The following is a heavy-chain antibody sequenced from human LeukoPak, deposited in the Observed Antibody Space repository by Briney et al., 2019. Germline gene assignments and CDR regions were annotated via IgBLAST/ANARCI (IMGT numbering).Heavy chain of an antibody. CDR2: IDPSDSYT. V-gene: IGHV5-10-1*01. CDR1: GYSFTTYW. J-gene: IGHJ3*02. CDR3: AKDWAVTPRRGDAFDI. Sequence: GESLKISCQVSGYSFTTYWINWVRQMPGKGLEWMGRIDPSDSYTNYSPSFRGHVTISTDKSISTAYLQWTSLKASDTAMYYCAKDWAVTPRRGDAFDIWGQGTMVTVSS. D-gene: IGHD4-17*01.